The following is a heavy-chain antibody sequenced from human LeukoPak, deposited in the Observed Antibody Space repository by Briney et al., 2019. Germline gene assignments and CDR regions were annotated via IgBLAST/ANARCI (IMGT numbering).Heavy chain of an antibody. CDR3: AKVRSAMSGPEDY. CDR1: GFTFSSYA. D-gene: IGHD1-14*01. CDR2: ISGNGVYT. V-gene: IGHV3-23*01. Sequence: GGSLRLSCAASGFTFSSYAMTWVRQAPGKGLEWVSIISGNGVYTFYADSVKGRLTISRDNSKNTLSLQMNSLRAEDTALYYCAKVRSAMSGPEDYWGQGTLVTVSS. J-gene: IGHJ4*02.